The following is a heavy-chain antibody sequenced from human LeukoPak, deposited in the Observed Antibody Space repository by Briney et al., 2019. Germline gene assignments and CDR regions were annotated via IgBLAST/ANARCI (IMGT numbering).Heavy chain of an antibody. V-gene: IGHV3-74*01. Sequence: GGSLRLSCAASGFTFSSHWMYWVRHAPGKGLVWVSYINPDGSNTGYADSVKGRFTISRDNSKNTLYLQMNSLRAEDTAVYYCARAPREDLGYCSGGSCYSFSGGWDYWGQGTLVTVSS. CDR2: INPDGSNT. J-gene: IGHJ4*02. CDR1: GFTFSSHW. CDR3: ARAPREDLGYCSGGSCYSFSGGWDY. D-gene: IGHD2-15*01.